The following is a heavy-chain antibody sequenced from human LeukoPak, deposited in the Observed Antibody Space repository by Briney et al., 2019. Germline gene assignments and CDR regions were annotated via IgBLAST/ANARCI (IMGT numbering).Heavy chain of an antibody. Sequence: SETLSLTCTVSGGSISSGSYYWGRIRQPAGKGLEWIGRIYTSGSTNYNPSLKSRLTISVDTSKNQFSLKLSSVTAADTAVYYCARYNWNDVLFDSWGQGTLVTVSS. CDR3: ARYNWNDVLFDS. D-gene: IGHD1-20*01. J-gene: IGHJ4*02. CDR1: GGSISSGSYY. V-gene: IGHV4-61*02. CDR2: IYTSGST.